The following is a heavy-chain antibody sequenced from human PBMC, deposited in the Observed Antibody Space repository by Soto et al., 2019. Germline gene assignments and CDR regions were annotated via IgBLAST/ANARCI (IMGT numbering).Heavy chain of an antibody. D-gene: IGHD6-19*01. J-gene: IGHJ4*02. CDR1: GGSISGSY. Sequence: SETLSLTCSVSGGSISGSYWSWIRQSPGKGLEWLGYVYYTGSTNYSPSLRSRVSISVDTSKNEFSLRLSSVTAADTAVYFCARSVAVPGAHIDYWGQGTQVTVPS. V-gene: IGHV4-59*01. CDR2: VYYTGST. CDR3: ARSVAVPGAHIDY.